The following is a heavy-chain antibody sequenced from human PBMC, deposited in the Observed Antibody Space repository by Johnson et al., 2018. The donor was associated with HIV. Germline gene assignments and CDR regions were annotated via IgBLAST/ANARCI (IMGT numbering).Heavy chain of an antibody. CDR2: IYSGGNT. CDR1: GFSISSNY. Sequence: VQLVESGGGLIHPGGSLRLSCEASGFSISSNYLSWVRQAPGKSLEWVSIIYSGGNTYYADSVKGRFTISRDNAKNSLYLQMNSLRAEDTALYFCARDRVGSGGKGSFDIWGQGTMVTVSS. D-gene: IGHD4-23*01. CDR3: ARDRVGSGGKGSFDI. V-gene: IGHV3-53*01. J-gene: IGHJ3*02.